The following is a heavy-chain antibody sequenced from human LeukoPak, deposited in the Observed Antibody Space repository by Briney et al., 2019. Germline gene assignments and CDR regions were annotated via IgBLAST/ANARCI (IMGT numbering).Heavy chain of an antibody. CDR3: AREGVPGREYSSGSGYGMDV. J-gene: IGHJ6*02. D-gene: IGHD6-19*01. CDR1: GFTFSSYA. Sequence: PGGSLRLSCAASGFTFSSYAMSWVRQAPGKGLEWISSISSTSNYIYYADSVKGRFTISRDNAKNSLYLQMNSLRAEDTAVYYCAREGVPGREYSSGSGYGMDVWGQGTTVTVSS. V-gene: IGHV3-21*01. CDR2: ISSTSNYI.